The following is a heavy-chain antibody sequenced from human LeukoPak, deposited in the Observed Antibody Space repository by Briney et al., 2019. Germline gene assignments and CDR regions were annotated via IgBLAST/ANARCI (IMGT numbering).Heavy chain of an antibody. CDR3: AKSDYFAL. CDR1: GFSLSRFW. CDR2: SKYDGTSA. V-gene: IGHV3-74*01. J-gene: IGHJ4*02. Sequence: GGSLRLSCAASGFSLSRFWMHWVRQAPGKGLVWVSRSKYDGTSASYADSVKGRFTVSRDNAKNTLYLQMNSLRAEDTAVYYCAKSDYFALWGQGTLVTVSS.